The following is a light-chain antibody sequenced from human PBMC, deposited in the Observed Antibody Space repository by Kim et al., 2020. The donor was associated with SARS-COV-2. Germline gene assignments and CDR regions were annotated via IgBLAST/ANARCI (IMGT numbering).Light chain of an antibody. CDR1: QSISKS. CDR3: HQYDAYWT. CDR2: EAF. Sequence: DIQMTQSPSTLSASVGDRITITCRASQSISKSLAWYQQRPGKAPKLLISEAFSLQSGVPSRFSGSRSGREFTLTINSLQPEDSATYYCHQYDAYWTFGQGTKVDIK. V-gene: IGKV1-5*01. J-gene: IGKJ1*01.